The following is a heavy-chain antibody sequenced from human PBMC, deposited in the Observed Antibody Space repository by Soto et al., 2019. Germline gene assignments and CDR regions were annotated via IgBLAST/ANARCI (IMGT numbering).Heavy chain of an antibody. CDR2: ITPYNGKT. V-gene: IGHV1-18*01. Sequence: ASVKVSCKASGFTFTNDAISWVRQAPGQGLEWVGWITPYNGKTKYVERLQGRVTMTTDTSTRTAYMELRSLRSDDTAVYYCARGLRFLEWLLYFDYWGQGTLVTVSS. CDR3: ARGLRFLEWLLYFDY. J-gene: IGHJ4*02. D-gene: IGHD3-3*01. CDR1: GFTFTNDA.